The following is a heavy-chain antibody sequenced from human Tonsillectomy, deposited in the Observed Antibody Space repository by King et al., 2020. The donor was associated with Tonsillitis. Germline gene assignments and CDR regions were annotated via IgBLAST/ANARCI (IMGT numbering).Heavy chain of an antibody. CDR1: GFTFSSYG. V-gene: IGHV3-30*02. Sequence: VQLVESGGGVVQPGGSLRLSCAASGFTFSSYGMNWVRQAPGKGLEWLAFIRHDGGNEHYADSVKGRFTISRENSKNTLYVQMNSLRGEDTAVYYCNVWGYYYGVDVWGQGTTVTVSS. CDR2: IRHDGGNE. J-gene: IGHJ6*02. CDR3: NVWGYYYGVDV. D-gene: IGHD3-16*01.